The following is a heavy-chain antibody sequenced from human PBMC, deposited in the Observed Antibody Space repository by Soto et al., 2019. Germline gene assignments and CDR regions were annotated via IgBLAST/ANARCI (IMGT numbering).Heavy chain of an antibody. Sequence: PGGSLRLSCAASGFIFSNAWMSWVRQAPGKGLEWVGRIKSKINGGTTDYAAPVRDRFSISRDDSKNTLYLQMNSLKTEDTAVYYCTTDDPINRYWGQGTLVTV. CDR3: TTDDPINRY. CDR2: IKSKINGGTT. J-gene: IGHJ4*02. V-gene: IGHV3-15*01. CDR1: GFIFSNAW.